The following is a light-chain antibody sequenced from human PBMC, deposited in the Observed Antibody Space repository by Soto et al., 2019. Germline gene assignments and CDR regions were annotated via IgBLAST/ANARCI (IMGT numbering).Light chain of an antibody. CDR2: SAS. CDR1: EDISSY. Sequence: DIPLTQSPSFLSASVGDRVTITCRASEDISSYLTWYHQKPGKIPKFLISSASTLQSGVPPRFSGSGSGTEFTLTISGLQPEDLATYYCQQFNSYPITCGQGTRLEI. CDR3: QQFNSYPIT. V-gene: IGKV1-9*01. J-gene: IGKJ5*01.